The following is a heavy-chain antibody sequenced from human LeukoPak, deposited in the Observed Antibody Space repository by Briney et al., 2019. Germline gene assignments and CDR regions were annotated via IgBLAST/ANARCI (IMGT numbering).Heavy chain of an antibody. CDR3: ARGFSGSYYLSY. Sequence: ASVKVSCKASGYTFTGYYMHWVRQAPGQGLEWMGWINPNSGGTNYAQKFQGRVTMTRDMSTSTVYMGLSSLRSEDTAVYYCARGFSGSYYLSYWGQGTLVTVSS. D-gene: IGHD3-10*01. J-gene: IGHJ4*02. CDR2: INPNSGGT. V-gene: IGHV1-2*02. CDR1: GYTFTGYY.